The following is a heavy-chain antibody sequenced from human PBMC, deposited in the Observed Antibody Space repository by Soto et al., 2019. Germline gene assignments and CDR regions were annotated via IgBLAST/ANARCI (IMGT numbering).Heavy chain of an antibody. CDR1: GFTFTSYW. Sequence: GGALRLSCAASGFTFTSYWMDWVRQAPGKGMEWVANIHQAGSEKHYVDSVKGRLTISRDNAKNSLYLQMSSLTAEDSALYYCSPSLDFWGQGTLVPVSS. CDR2: IHQAGSEK. V-gene: IGHV3-7*01. J-gene: IGHJ4*02. CDR3: SPSLDF.